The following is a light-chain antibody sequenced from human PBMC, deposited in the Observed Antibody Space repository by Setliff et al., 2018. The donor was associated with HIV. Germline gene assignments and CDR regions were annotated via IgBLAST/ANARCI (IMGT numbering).Light chain of an antibody. J-gene: IGLJ1*01. CDR1: SSDVGSYNL. V-gene: IGLV2-23*02. Sequence: QSVLTQPASVSGSPGQSITISCTGTSSDVGSYNLVSWYKQNPGKAPKLMIYEVSKRPSGVSNRFSGSKSGNTASLTISGLQAEYEADYYCCSYAGSSTSYVFGTGTKVTVL. CDR3: CSYAGSSTSYV. CDR2: EVS.